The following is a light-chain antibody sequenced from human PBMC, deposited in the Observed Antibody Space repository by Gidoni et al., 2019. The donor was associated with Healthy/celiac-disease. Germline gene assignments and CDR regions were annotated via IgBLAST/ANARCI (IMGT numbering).Light chain of an antibody. CDR1: QGCSSN. J-gene: IGKJ1*01. V-gene: IGKV1-9*01. Sequence: IQLTQPPSSLSASLGDRVTITCRASQGCSSNLAWYQQKPGKAPKLLSYAASTWQSGVPSRFSGSGSGTDFTLTISNLQPEDLATYYCQQLNSYPPWTFGQGTKVEIK. CDR3: QQLNSYPPWT. CDR2: AAS.